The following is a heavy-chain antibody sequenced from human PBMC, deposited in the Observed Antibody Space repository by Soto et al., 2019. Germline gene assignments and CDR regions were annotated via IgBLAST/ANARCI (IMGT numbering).Heavy chain of an antibody. J-gene: IGHJ3*02. V-gene: IGHV1-69*06. CDR1: GGSFSSYA. CDR3: ARAGPVSGNHAFDI. D-gene: IGHD6-19*01. Sequence: QVQLVQSGAEVKKPGSSVKVSCKASGGSFSSYAISWVRQAPVQGLEWMGGIIPTFGAPTYAQKFQGRVTIIADKSTSTAYMELSSLRSEDTALYYCARAGPVSGNHAFDIWGQGTLVTVSS. CDR2: IIPTFGAP.